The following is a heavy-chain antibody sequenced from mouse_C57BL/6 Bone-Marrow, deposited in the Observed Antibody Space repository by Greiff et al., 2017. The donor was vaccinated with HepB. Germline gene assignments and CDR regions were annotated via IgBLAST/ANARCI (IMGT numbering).Heavy chain of an antibody. Sequence: VKLEESGPGLVQPSQSLSITCTVSGFSLTSYGVHWVRQSPGKGLEWLGVIWSGGSTDYNAAFISRLSISKDNSKSQVFLKMNSLQADDTAIYYCARNWHSNYPHWYFDVWGTGTTVTVSS. CDR2: IWSGGST. V-gene: IGHV2-2*01. CDR3: ARNWHSNYPHWYFDV. CDR1: GFSLTSYG. D-gene: IGHD2-5*01. J-gene: IGHJ1*03.